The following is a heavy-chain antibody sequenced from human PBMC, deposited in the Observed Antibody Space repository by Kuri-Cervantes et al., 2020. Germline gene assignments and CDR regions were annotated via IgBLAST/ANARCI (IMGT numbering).Heavy chain of an antibody. CDR2: IYTSGST. J-gene: IGHJ6*02. Sequence: GSLTLSCTVSGGSISSYYWSWIRQPAGKGLEWIGRIYTSGSTNYNPSLKSRVTMSVDTSKNQFSLKLSSVTAADTAVYYCAREIFGGISGVLYYYYGMDVWGQGTTVTVSS. D-gene: IGHD3-3*01. CDR1: GGSISSYY. CDR3: AREIFGGISGVLYYYYGMDV. V-gene: IGHV4-4*07.